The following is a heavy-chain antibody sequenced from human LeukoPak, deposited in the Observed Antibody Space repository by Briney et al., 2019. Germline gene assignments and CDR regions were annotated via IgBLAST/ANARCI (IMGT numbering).Heavy chain of an antibody. CDR3: ARGDDDDDPLRWFGP. J-gene: IGHJ5*02. Sequence: QPGGSLRLSCAVSGFTFSSYWMHWVRQVPGKGLVWVSRIKSDGINTIYADSVKGRFTISRDNAKNTLYLQMNSLRADDTAVYYCARGDDDDDPLRWFGPWGQGTLVTVSS. CDR1: GFTFSSYW. V-gene: IGHV3-74*01. D-gene: IGHD3-16*01. CDR2: IKSDGINT.